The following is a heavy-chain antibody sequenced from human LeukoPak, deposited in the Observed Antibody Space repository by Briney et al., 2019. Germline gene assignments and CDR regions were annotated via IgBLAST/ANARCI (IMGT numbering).Heavy chain of an antibody. J-gene: IGHJ5*02. D-gene: IGHD2-2*01. CDR2: IIPIFGTA. Sequence: SVKVSCKASGGTFSSYAISWVRQAPGQGLEWMGGIIPIFGTANYAQKFQGRVTITADESTSTAYMELSSLRSEDTAVYYCARVGVEDCSSTSCYNWFDPWGQGTLVTVSS. V-gene: IGHV1-69*01. CDR1: GGTFSSYA. CDR3: ARVGVEDCSSTSCYNWFDP.